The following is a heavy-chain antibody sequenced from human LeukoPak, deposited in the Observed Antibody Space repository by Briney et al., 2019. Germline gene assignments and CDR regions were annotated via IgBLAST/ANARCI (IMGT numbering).Heavy chain of an antibody. D-gene: IGHD4-17*01. CDR3: ARDKPDDYGDHLLYYFDY. V-gene: IGHV3-21*01. CDR2: ISSSSSYI. J-gene: IGHJ4*02. Sequence: PGGSLRLSCAGSGFTFSSYWMSWVRQAPGKGLEWVSSISSSSSYIYYADSVKGRFTISRDNAKNSLYLQMNSLRAEDTAVYYCARDKPDDYGDHLLYYFDYWGQGTLVTVSS. CDR1: GFTFSSYW.